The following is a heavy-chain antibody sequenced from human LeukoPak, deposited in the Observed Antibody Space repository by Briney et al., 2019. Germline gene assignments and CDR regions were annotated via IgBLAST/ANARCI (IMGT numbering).Heavy chain of an antibody. J-gene: IGHJ3*02. Sequence: GGSLRLSCATAGPTFGNHGMHWVRQAPGKGLEWVTFIRNDGSDKYYADSVKGRFTISRDNSKNTLYLQMNTLRAEDTAVYYCAKDKGVVAFDIWGQGTMVTVSS. D-gene: IGHD2-15*01. CDR1: GPTFGNHG. CDR3: AKDKGVVAFDI. CDR2: IRNDGSDK. V-gene: IGHV3-30*02.